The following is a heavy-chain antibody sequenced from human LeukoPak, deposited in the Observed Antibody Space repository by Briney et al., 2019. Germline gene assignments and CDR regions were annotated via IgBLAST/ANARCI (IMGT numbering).Heavy chain of an antibody. Sequence: GGSLRLSCAASGFTVSSNYMSWVRQAPGKGLEWVSVIYSGGSTYYADSVKGRFTISRDNSKNTLYLQMNSLRAEDTAVYYCARGSLVVIFDYWGQGTLVTVSS. CDR3: ARGSLVVIFDY. CDR1: GFTVSSNY. D-gene: IGHD3-22*01. J-gene: IGHJ4*02. V-gene: IGHV3-66*01. CDR2: IYSGGST.